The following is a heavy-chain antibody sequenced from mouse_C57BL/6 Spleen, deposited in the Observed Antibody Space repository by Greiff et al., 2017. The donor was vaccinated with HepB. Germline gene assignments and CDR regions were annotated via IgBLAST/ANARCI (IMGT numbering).Heavy chain of an antibody. CDR2: IWGVGST. J-gene: IGHJ3*01. Sequence: QVQLQQSGPGLVAPSQSLSITCTVSGFSLTSYGVDWVRQSPGKGLEWLGVIWGVGSTNYNSALKSRLSISKDNSKSQVFLKMNSLQTDDTAMYYCASRGYSNPFAYWGQGTLVTVSA. D-gene: IGHD2-5*01. V-gene: IGHV2-6*01. CDR1: GFSLTSYG. CDR3: ASRGYSNPFAY.